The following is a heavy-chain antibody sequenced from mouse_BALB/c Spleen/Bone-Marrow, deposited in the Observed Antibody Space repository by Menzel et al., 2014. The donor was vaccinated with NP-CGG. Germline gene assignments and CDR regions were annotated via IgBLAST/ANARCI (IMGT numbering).Heavy chain of an antibody. D-gene: IGHD1-1*01. J-gene: IGHJ2*01. V-gene: IGHV5-17*02. Sequence: EVNLVESGGGLVQPGGSRKLSCAASGFTFSSFGMHWVRQAPGKGLEWVAYISSGSSTVYYADKVMGRFTISRDNPKNTLFLQMTSLRPEDTAMYYCARSGSSSGYFDYWGQGTTLTVSS. CDR2: ISSGSSTV. CDR3: ARSGSSSGYFDY. CDR1: GFTFSSFG.